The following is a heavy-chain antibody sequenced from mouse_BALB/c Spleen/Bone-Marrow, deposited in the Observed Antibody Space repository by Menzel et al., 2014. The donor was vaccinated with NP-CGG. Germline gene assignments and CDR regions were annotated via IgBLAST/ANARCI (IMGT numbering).Heavy chain of an antibody. CDR2: ISPSNGRT. J-gene: IGHJ2*01. Sequence: VQLQQSGAELVKPGASVKLSCKASGYTFTSYWMHWVKQRPGQGLEWIGEISPSNGRTNYNEKFKSKATLTVDKSSSTAYMQLSSLTSEDSAVYYCARCYYGNYFDCWGQGTTLTVSS. D-gene: IGHD2-1*01. CDR3: ARCYYGNYFDC. V-gene: IGHV1S81*02. CDR1: GYTFTSYW.